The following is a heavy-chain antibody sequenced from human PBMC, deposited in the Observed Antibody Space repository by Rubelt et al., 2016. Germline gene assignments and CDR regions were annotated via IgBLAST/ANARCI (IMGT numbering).Heavy chain of an antibody. J-gene: IGHJ3*02. V-gene: IGHV5-10-1*01. CDR1: GYSFTSYW. CDR3: ARHRSGGATRSAFDI. CDR2: IDPSDSYT. Sequence: EVQLVQSGAEVKKPGESLRISCKGSGYSFTSYWISWVRQMPGKGLEWMGKIDPSDSYTNYSQSFQGHVTISADKSITTAYLQWSSLKASDTAMFYCARHRSGGATRSAFDIWGQGTMVTVSS. D-gene: IGHD3-22*01.